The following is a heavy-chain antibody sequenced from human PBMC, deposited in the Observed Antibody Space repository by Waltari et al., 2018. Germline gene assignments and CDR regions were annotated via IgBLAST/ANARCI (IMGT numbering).Heavy chain of an antibody. V-gene: IGHV4-39*01. CDR2: IYYRGST. CDR1: GGSISSSSYY. D-gene: IGHD3-10*01. Sequence: QLQLQESGPGLVKPSETLSLTCTVSGGSISSSSYYWGWIRQPPGKGLEWIGSIYYRGSTYYNPSLKSRVTISVDTSKNQFSLKLSSVTAADTAVYYCARQNMVRGPNWFDPWGQGTLVTVSS. CDR3: ARQNMVRGPNWFDP. J-gene: IGHJ5*02.